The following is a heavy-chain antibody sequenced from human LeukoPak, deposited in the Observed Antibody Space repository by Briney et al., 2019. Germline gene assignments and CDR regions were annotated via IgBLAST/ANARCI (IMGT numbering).Heavy chain of an antibody. CDR3: ASADYDSSGYYFSLDY. J-gene: IGHJ4*02. D-gene: IGHD3-22*01. Sequence: GASVTVSCKASGYTFTSYGISWVRQAPGQGLEWMGWISAYNGNTNYAQKLQGRVTMTTDTSTSTAYMELRSLRSDDTAVYYCASADYDSSGYYFSLDYWGQGTLVTVSS. V-gene: IGHV1-18*01. CDR2: ISAYNGNT. CDR1: GYTFTSYG.